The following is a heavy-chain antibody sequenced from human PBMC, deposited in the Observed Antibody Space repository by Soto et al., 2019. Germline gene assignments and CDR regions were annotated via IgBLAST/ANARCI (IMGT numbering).Heavy chain of an antibody. CDR2: IYYSGST. J-gene: IGHJ4*02. V-gene: IGHV4-59*08. CDR3: ARGLGGVIVPFDY. D-gene: IGHD3-16*02. CDR1: GGSISSYY. Sequence: SETLSLTCTVSGGSISSYYWSWIRQPPGKGLEWIGYIYYSGSTNYNPSLKSRITMSVDISKNQFSLKLSSVTAADTAIYYCARGLGGVIVPFDYWGQGTLVTVSS.